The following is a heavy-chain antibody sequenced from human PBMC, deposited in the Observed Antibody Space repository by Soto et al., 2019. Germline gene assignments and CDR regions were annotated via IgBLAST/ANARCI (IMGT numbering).Heavy chain of an antibody. CDR3: ATDLDSSGYYYQ. J-gene: IGHJ4*02. D-gene: IGHD3-22*01. CDR1: GYTFTSYG. CDR2: ISAYNGNT. Sequence: ASVKVSCKASGYTFTSYGISWVRQAPGKGLEWMGWISAYNGNTNYAQKLQGRVTMTTDTSTSTAYMELSSLRSEDTAVYYCATDLDSSGYYYQWGQGTLVTVSS. V-gene: IGHV1-18*01.